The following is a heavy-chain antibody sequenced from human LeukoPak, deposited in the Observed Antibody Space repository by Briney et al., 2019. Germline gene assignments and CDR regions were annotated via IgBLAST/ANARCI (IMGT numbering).Heavy chain of an antibody. CDR2: IIPIFGTA. CDR3: ARGDTWIQLWFDY. CDR1: GGTFSSYA. J-gene: IGHJ4*02. V-gene: IGHV1-69*13. Sequence: GASVKVSCKASGGTFSSYAISWVRQAPGQGLEWMGGIIPIFGTANYAQKFQGRVTITADESTSTAYMELSSLRSEDTAVYYCARGDTWIQLWFDYWGQGTLVTVSS. D-gene: IGHD5-18*01.